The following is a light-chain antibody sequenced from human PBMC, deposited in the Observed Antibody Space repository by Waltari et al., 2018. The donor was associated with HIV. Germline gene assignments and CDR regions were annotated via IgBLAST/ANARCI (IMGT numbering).Light chain of an antibody. J-gene: IGLJ3*02. Sequence: QSALTQPASVSGSPGQSITISCTGTSNDVGGYDYVSWYQLYPGKAPKLMIYDVSKRSSGVSNRFSGSKAGNTASLTISGLQAEDEADYYCSSYTSSSTLNWVFGGGTKLTVL. CDR3: SSYTSSSTLNWV. CDR2: DVS. V-gene: IGLV2-14*03. CDR1: SNDVGGYDY.